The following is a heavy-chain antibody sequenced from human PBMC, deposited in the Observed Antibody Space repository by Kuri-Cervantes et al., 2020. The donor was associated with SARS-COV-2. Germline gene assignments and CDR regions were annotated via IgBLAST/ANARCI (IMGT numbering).Heavy chain of an antibody. V-gene: IGHV3-48*01. Sequence: GGSLRLSCAASGFTFSSYSVNWVRQAPGKGLEWVSYISSSSSTIYYADSVKGRFTISRDNAKNSLYLQMNSLRAEDTAVYYCARDDYVHVLDYWGQGTLVTVSS. CDR1: GFTFSSYS. D-gene: IGHD4-17*01. J-gene: IGHJ4*02. CDR3: ARDDYVHVLDY. CDR2: ISSSSSTI.